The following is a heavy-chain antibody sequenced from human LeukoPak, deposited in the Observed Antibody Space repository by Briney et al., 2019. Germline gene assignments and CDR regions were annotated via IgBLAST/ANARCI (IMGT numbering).Heavy chain of an antibody. V-gene: IGHV3-64D*06. Sequence: PGGSLRLSCSASGFTFSNYAMHWVRQAPGKGLEYVSGISRNGGSTYYADSMKGRFTISRDNSKSTLYLQMGSLRAEDTAVYYCVKDGLAYCSSTTCYDPLDCWGQGSLVSVSS. D-gene: IGHD2-2*01. CDR2: ISRNGGST. CDR3: VKDGLAYCSSTTCYDPLDC. J-gene: IGHJ4*02. CDR1: GFTFSNYA.